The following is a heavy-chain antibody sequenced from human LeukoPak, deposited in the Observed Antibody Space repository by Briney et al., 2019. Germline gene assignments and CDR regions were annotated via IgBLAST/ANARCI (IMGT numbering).Heavy chain of an antibody. CDR1: EFTFSSYE. CDR3: AREKASTTGTTDYDY. V-gene: IGHV3-48*03. D-gene: IGHD1-1*01. Sequence: SGGSLRLSCAASEFTFSSYEMNWVRQAPGKGLKWVSYISSSGSTILYADSVKGRFTISRDNAKNSLFLQMNSLRAGDTAVYYCAREKASTTGTTDYDYWGQGTLVTVSS. CDR2: ISSSGSTI. J-gene: IGHJ4*02.